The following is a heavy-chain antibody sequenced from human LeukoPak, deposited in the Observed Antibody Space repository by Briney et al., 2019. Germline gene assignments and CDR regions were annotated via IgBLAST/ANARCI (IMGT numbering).Heavy chain of an antibody. J-gene: IGHJ5*02. D-gene: IGHD3-10*01. CDR3: VGVRWFGGSNWFDP. CDR1: GFTFSTFA. V-gene: IGHV3-64D*09. Sequence: GGSLRLSCSASGFTFSTFAMHWVRQAPGKGLEYVSAISSNGGSTYYADSVKGRFTISRDNSKNTLHLQMSSLRAEDTAVYYCVGVRWFGGSNWFDPWGQGTLVTVSS. CDR2: ISSNGGST.